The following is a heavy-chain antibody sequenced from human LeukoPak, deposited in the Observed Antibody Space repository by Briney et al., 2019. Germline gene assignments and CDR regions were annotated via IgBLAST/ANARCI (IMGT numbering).Heavy chain of an antibody. CDR1: GASVSSTNW. V-gene: IGHV4-4*02. D-gene: IGHD6-25*01. CDR3: AREGGFYRPLYY. CDR2: VHLDGRT. J-gene: IGHJ4*02. Sequence: PSETLSLTCGVSGASVSSTNWWTWIRQPPGKGLEWIGEVHLDGRTNFNPSLKSRLTMSVDLSENHVSLKLTSVTAADTAIYYCAREGGFYRPLYYSGQGTLVTVSS.